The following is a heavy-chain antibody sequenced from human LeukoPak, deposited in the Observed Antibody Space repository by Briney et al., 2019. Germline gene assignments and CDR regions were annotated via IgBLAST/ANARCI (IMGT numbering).Heavy chain of an antibody. V-gene: IGHV3-23*01. J-gene: IGHJ4*02. D-gene: IGHD2-2*01. CDR3: ASGLDCSSTSCPADY. CDR1: GFTFSSYA. CDR2: ISGSGGST. Sequence: GGSLRLSCTASGFTFSSYAMSWVRQAPGKGLEWVSAISGSGGSTYYADSVKGRFTISRDNSKNTLYLQMGSLRAEDMAMYYCASGLDCSSTSCPADYWGQGTLVTVSS.